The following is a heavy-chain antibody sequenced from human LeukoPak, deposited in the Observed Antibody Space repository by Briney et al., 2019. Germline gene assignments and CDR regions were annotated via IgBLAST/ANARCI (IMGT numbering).Heavy chain of an antibody. CDR1: GGSISSGNW. J-gene: IGHJ4*02. V-gene: IGHV4-4*02. Sequence: SGTLSLTCSVSGGSISSGNWWSWVRQPPGKGLEWIGEVHHIGSTNYNPSFKSRLTISVDRSKNQFSLNLNSVTAADTAVYYCARGGTSVVTLSYWGQGTLVTVSS. CDR3: ARGGTSVVTLSY. CDR2: VHHIGST. D-gene: IGHD4-23*01.